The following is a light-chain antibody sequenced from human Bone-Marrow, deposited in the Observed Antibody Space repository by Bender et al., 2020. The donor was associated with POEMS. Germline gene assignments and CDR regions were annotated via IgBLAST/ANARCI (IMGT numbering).Light chain of an antibody. V-gene: IGLV3-25*03. CDR1: NIGSKN. J-gene: IGLJ3*02. Sequence: SYVVTQPPSVSVALGQTARITCGGNNIGSKNVHWYQQKPGQAPVLVMYKDVERPSGIPERFAGSSSGTTVTLTISAVQAEDEADYYCQSADSSSSPWVFGGGTKLTVL. CDR3: QSADSSSSPWV. CDR2: KDV.